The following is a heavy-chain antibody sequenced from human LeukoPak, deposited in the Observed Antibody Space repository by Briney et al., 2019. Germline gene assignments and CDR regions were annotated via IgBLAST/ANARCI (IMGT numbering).Heavy chain of an antibody. CDR2: ISSSSSYI. CDR1: GFTFSSYS. Sequence: PGGSPRLSCAASGFTFSSYSMNWVRQAPGKGLEWVSSISSSSSYIYYADSVKGRFTISSDNAKNSLYLQMCSLRAEATAVYYCARDPLSVGGWYGVFDYWGQGTLVTVSS. V-gene: IGHV3-21*01. J-gene: IGHJ4*02. D-gene: IGHD6-19*01. CDR3: ARDPLSVGGWYGVFDY.